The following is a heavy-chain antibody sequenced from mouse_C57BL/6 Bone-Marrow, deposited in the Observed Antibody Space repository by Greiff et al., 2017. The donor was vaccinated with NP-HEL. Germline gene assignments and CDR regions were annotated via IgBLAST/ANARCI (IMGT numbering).Heavy chain of an antibody. D-gene: IGHD1-1*01. CDR3: ARHEDPRYYGSSYAMDY. V-gene: IGHV1-62-2*01. Sequence: QVQLKESGAELVKPGASVKLSCKASGYTFTEYTIHWVKQRSGQGLEWIGWFYPGSGSIKYNEKFKDKATLTADKSSSTVYMELSRLTSEDSAVYFCARHEDPRYYGSSYAMDYWGQGTSVTVSS. J-gene: IGHJ4*01. CDR1: GYTFTEYT. CDR2: FYPGSGSI.